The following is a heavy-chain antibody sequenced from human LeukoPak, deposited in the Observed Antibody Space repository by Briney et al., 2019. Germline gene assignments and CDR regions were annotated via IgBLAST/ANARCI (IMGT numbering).Heavy chain of an antibody. V-gene: IGHV4-61*02. Sequence: SETLSLTCTVSGGSISSGSYYWSWIRQPAGKGLEWIGRIYTSGSTNYNPSLKGRVTISVDTSKNQFSLKLSSVTAADTAVYYCATSGSYYEYWGQGTLVTVSS. CDR2: IYTSGST. J-gene: IGHJ4*02. CDR3: ATSGSYYEY. D-gene: IGHD1-26*01. CDR1: GGSISSGSYY.